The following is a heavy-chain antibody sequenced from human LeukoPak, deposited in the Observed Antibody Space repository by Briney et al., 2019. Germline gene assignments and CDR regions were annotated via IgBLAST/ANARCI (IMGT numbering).Heavy chain of an antibody. V-gene: IGHV4-34*01. J-gene: IGHJ4*02. D-gene: IGHD5-24*01. CDR3: ARGGGYNSPLGY. Sequence: SETLSLTCAVYGGSFSGYYWSWIRQPPGKGLEWIGEINHSGSTNYNPSLKSRVTISVDTPKNQFSLKLSSVTAADTAVYYCARGGGYNSPLGYWGQGTLVTVSS. CDR2: INHSGST. CDR1: GGSFSGYY.